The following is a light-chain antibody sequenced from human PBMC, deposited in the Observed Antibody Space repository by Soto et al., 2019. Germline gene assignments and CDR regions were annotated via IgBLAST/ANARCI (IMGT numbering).Light chain of an antibody. CDR1: SSNIGAGYE. CDR2: ENN. CDR3: QSFDSSLSGYV. J-gene: IGLJ1*01. Sequence: QSVLTQPPSVSEAPGQRVTISCTGSSSNIGAGYEAHWYQQVPGTAPKLLIYENNNRPSGVPDRFSGSKSGTSASLAITGLQAEAAADYYCQSFDSSLSGYVFGTGTKLTVL. V-gene: IGLV1-40*01.